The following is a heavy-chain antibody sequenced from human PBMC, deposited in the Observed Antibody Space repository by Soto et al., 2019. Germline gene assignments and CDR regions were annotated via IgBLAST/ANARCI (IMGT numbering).Heavy chain of an antibody. CDR2: TTYDGGIK. V-gene: IGHV3-30*03. J-gene: IGHJ6*02. CDR3: AGALENPYFYYGLNV. D-gene: IGHD1-1*01. CDR1: VFSFSSYG. Sequence: SLRLSCAASVFSFSSYGMEWVRLAPVKGLEWVAATTYDGGIKHYVDSVKGRFTISRDNSKNTLYLQMNSLRVEDTATYYCAGALENPYFYYGLNVWGQGTTVTVSS.